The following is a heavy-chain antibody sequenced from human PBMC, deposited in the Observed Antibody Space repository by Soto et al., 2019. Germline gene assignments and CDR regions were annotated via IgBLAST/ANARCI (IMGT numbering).Heavy chain of an antibody. CDR1: GGTFSSYA. V-gene: IGHV1-69*13. D-gene: IGHD4-17*01. J-gene: IGHJ4*02. CDR3: ASLPLDYGGLDY. CDR2: IIPIFGTA. Sequence: SVKVSCKASGGTFSSYAISWVRQAPGQGLEWMGGIIPIFGTANYAQKFQGRVTITADESTSTAYMELSSLRSEDTAVYYCASLPLDYGGLDYWGQGTLVTVSS.